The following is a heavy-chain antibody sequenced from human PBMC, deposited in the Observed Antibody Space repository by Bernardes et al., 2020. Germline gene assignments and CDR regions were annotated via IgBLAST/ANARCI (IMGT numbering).Heavy chain of an antibody. D-gene: IGHD3-3*01. J-gene: IGHJ6*02. Sequence: VEALFLSCAASGFTFSSYSMNWVRQAPGQGLEWVSSISSSSSYIYYADSVKGRFTISRDNAKNSLYLQMNSLRAEDTAVYYCARGVGTIFGVANSRDYYYGMDVWGQGTTVTVSS. CDR3: ARGVGTIFGVANSRDYYYGMDV. V-gene: IGHV3-21*01. CDR2: ISSSSSYI. CDR1: GFTFSSYS.